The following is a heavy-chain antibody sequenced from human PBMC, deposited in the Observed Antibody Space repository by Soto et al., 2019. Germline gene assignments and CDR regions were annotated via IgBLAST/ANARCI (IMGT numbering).Heavy chain of an antibody. D-gene: IGHD4-17*01. CDR2: IYYSGST. CDR1: GVSISGSRYY. Sequence: PSKTLALTCIVAGVSISGSRYYWGWIRQPPGKGLEWIGSIYYSGSTYYNPSLKSRVTISVDTSKNQFSLKLSSVTAADTAVFYCEREELVTTVTNYFDSWGPGTPVPVSS. J-gene: IGHJ4*02. V-gene: IGHV4-39*02. CDR3: EREELVTTVTNYFDS.